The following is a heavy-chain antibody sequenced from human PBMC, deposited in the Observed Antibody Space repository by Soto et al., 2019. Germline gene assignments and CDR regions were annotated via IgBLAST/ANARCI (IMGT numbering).Heavy chain of an antibody. CDR3: AKDYDTKRGPDY. D-gene: IGHD3-3*01. CDR2: ISGSSDDT. Sequence: GGSLRLSCAASGFTFSNYAMNWVRQAPGKGLEWVSGISGSSDDTFYADSVKGRFTISRDNSKSTLFLQMDSLRAEDTALYYCAKDYDTKRGPDYWGQGTLVTVSS. V-gene: IGHV3-23*01. CDR1: GFTFSNYA. J-gene: IGHJ4*02.